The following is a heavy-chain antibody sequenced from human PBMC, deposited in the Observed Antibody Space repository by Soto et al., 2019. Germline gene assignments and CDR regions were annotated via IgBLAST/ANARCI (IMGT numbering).Heavy chain of an antibody. D-gene: IGHD6-6*01. CDR1: GGSISSYY. CDR3: ARDSQISARNPWYCMDV. CDR2: IYYSGST. V-gene: IGHV4-59*01. Sequence: SETLSLTCTVSGGSISSYYGSWIRQPPGKGLEWIGYIYYSGSTNYNPSLKSRVTISVDTSKNQFSLKLSSVTAADTAVYYCARDSQISARNPWYCMDVWGKGTTVTVSS. J-gene: IGHJ6*03.